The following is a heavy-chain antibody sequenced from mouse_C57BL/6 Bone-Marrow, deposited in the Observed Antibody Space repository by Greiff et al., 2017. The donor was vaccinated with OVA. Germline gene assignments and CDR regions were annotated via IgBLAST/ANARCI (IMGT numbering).Heavy chain of an antibody. CDR3: ARCGGSSLFDY. V-gene: IGHV1-81*01. Sequence: QVQLQQFGAELARPGASVKLSCKASGYTFTSYGISWVKQRTGQGLEWIGEIYPRSGNPYYNEKFTGKATLTAAKSSRTAYMELRSLTSEDSAVYFCARCGGSSLFDYWGKGTTLTVSS. J-gene: IGHJ2*01. D-gene: IGHD1-1*01. CDR1: GYTFTSYG. CDR2: IYPRSGNP.